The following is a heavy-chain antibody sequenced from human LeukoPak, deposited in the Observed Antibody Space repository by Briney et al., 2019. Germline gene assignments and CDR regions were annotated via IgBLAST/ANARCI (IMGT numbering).Heavy chain of an antibody. J-gene: IGHJ4*02. Sequence: GRSLRLSCAASGFTFSSSSMSWVRQAPGKGLEWVSVISGSGGSTDYADSVKGRFTISRDNSKNTLYLQTNSLRAEDTAVYYCAKGSGWYVWGQGTLVTVSS. CDR2: ISGSGGST. CDR1: GFTFSSSS. D-gene: IGHD6-19*01. V-gene: IGHV3-23*01. CDR3: AKGSGWYV.